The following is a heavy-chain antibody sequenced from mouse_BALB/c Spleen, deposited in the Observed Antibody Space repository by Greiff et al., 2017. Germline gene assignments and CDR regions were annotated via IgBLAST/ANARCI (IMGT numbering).Heavy chain of an antibody. Sequence: EVHLVESGGGLVQPGGSLKLSCAASGFTFSSYGMSWVRQTPDKRLELVATINSNGGSTYYPDSVKGRFTISRDNAKNTLYLQMSSLKSEDTAMYFCARDYYRYDGGFAYWGQGTLVTVSA. CDR3: ARDYYRYDGGFAY. CDR2: INSNGGST. J-gene: IGHJ3*01. V-gene: IGHV5-6-3*01. CDR1: GFTFSSYG. D-gene: IGHD2-14*01.